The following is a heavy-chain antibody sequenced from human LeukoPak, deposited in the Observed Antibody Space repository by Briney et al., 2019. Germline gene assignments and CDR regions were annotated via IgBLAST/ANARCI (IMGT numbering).Heavy chain of an antibody. D-gene: IGHD7-27*01. J-gene: IGHJ4*02. Sequence: RSGGSLRLSCAASGFTFSSYSMNWVRQAPGKGLEWVANIKQGGSEKYYVDSVRGRFTISRDNAKNSLYLQMNSLTVEDTAVYYCARGWGNIRTTGSSFDNWGQGTLVTVSS. V-gene: IGHV3-7*01. CDR1: GFTFSSYS. CDR2: IKQGGSEK. CDR3: ARGWGNIRTTGSSFDN.